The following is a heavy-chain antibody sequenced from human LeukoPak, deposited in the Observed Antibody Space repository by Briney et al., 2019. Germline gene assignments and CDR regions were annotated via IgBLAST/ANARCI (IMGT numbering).Heavy chain of an antibody. V-gene: IGHV5-51*01. J-gene: IGHJ3*02. Sequence: GESLKISCKGSGYSFTSYWIGWVRQMPGKGLEWMGITYPGDSDTRYSPSFQGQVTISADKSISTAYLQWSSLKASDTAMYYCASSYDSSGYYYVDDAFDIWGQGTMVTVSS. D-gene: IGHD3-22*01. CDR3: ASSYDSSGYYYVDDAFDI. CDR2: TYPGDSDT. CDR1: GYSFTSYW.